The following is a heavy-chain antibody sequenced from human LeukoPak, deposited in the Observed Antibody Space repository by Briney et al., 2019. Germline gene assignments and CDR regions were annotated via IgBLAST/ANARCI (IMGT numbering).Heavy chain of an antibody. CDR2: INHSGST. J-gene: IGHJ4*02. CDR1: GGSFSGYY. CDR3: AREYSIVVVPAALLLRSRYYSDY. Sequence: PSETLSLTCAVYGGSFSGYYWSWIRQPPGKGLEWIGEINHSGSTNYNPSLKSRVTISVDTSKNQFSLKLSSVTAADTAVYYCAREYSIVVVPAALLLRSRYYSDYWGQGTLVTVSS. V-gene: IGHV4-34*01. D-gene: IGHD2-2*01.